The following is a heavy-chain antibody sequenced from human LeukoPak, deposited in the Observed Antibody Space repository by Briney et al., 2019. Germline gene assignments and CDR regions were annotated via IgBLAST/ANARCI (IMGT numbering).Heavy chain of an antibody. J-gene: IGHJ4*02. CDR1: GGSISSSSYY. V-gene: IGHV4-39*01. Sequence: SETLSLTCTVSGGSISSSSYYWGWIRQPPGKGLEWIGSIYYSGSTYYNPSLKSRVTISVDTSKNQFSLKLSSVTAADTAVYYCARLGTHEFWGQGTLVTVSS. CDR3: ARLGTHEF. CDR2: IYYSGST. D-gene: IGHD1-1*01.